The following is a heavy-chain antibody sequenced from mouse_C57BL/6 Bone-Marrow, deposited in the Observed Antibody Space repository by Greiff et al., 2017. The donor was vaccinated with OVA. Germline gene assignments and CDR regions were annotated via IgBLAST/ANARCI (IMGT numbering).Heavy chain of an antibody. CDR1: GYTFTSYG. CDR2: IYPRSGNT. J-gene: IGHJ4*01. Sequence: QVQLKESGAELARPGASVKLSCKASGYTFTSYGISWVKQRTGQGLEWIGEIYPRSGNTYYNEKFKGKAKLTADKSSSTAYMELRRLTSDDSAVYLWASPLYYGYAAYWGQGTSVTVSS. D-gene: IGHD2-2*01. CDR3: ASPLYYGYAAY. V-gene: IGHV1-81*01.